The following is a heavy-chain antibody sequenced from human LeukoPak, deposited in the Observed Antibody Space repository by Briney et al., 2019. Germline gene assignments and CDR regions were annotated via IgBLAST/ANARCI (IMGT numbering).Heavy chain of an antibody. Sequence: NSSKTLSLTCTVSGGSISRSSHYWGWFRQPPGKGLEWIGYIYYSGSSFCNPSLKSRVTMSVDTSKNQFSLRLNSVTAADTAVYYCARGPTVTTDYWGQGTLVTVSS. CDR2: IYYSGSS. CDR3: ARGPTVTTDY. D-gene: IGHD4-17*01. V-gene: IGHV4-39*01. J-gene: IGHJ4*02. CDR1: GGSISRSSHY.